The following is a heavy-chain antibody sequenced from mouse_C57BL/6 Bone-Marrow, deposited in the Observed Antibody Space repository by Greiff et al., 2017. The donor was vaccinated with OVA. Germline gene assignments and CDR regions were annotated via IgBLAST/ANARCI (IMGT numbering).Heavy chain of an antibody. CDR2: SYPGSVNT. Sequence: QVQLQQPGPELVKPGASVKISCKASGYSFTIYYIHWVKQRPGQGLEWIGWSYPGSVNTKYNEKFKGKATLTADTSSSTAYMQLSSLTSEDSAVYYCARSNYGGLAMDYWGQGTAVTVSS. CDR1: GYSFTIYY. V-gene: IGHV1-66*01. CDR3: ARSNYGGLAMDY. J-gene: IGHJ4*01. D-gene: IGHD2-5*01.